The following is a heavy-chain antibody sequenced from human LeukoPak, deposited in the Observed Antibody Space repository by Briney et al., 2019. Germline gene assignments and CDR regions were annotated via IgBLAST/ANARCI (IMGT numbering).Heavy chain of an antibody. CDR1: GWSFSDYY. Sequence: SETLSLTCVVYGWSFSDYYWSWIRQPPGKGLEWIGEINHSGNTIYNPSLKSRVTISLDTSKNQFSLRVSSVTAADTAVYYCARTASSSNGWLDPLGHGTLVTVSS. D-gene: IGHD2-2*01. CDR3: ARTASSSNGWLDP. CDR2: INHSGNT. J-gene: IGHJ5*02. V-gene: IGHV4-34*01.